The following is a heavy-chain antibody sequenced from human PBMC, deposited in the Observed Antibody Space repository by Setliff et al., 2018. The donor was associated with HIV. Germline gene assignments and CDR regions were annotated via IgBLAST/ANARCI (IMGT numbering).Heavy chain of an antibody. J-gene: IGHJ5*02. CDR1: GGSISSSTYY. CDR3: ARRGRDGVFIMFATGFGP. V-gene: IGHV4-39*01. D-gene: IGHD2-8*01. CDR2: IFYTGST. Sequence: KTSETLSLTCSVSGGSISSSTYYWGWIRQPPGKGLKWIGDIFYTGSTYYNPSLKSRVAISVDTSENQFSLKLNSVTAADTAVYYCARRGRDGVFIMFATGFGPWGQGALVTVSS.